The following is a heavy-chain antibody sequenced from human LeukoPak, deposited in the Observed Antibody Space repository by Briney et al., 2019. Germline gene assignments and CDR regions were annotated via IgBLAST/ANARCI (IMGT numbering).Heavy chain of an antibody. J-gene: IGHJ4*02. Sequence: GGSLRLSCAVSGFSFSNSWMSWVRQAPGKGLEWVANINQDGTQTYYVDSVKGRFTISRDNAKNSLYLQMNSARAEDTAVYFCARVVGAHEVFDYWGQGTPVTVSS. V-gene: IGHV3-7*01. CDR1: GFSFSNSW. CDR2: INQDGTQT. CDR3: ARVVGAHEVFDY. D-gene: IGHD1-26*01.